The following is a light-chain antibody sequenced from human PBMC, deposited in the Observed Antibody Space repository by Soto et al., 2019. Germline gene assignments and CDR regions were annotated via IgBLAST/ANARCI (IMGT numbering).Light chain of an antibody. J-gene: IGKJ2*01. V-gene: IGKV3-20*01. CDR2: AAS. CDR3: QQYGSSSYT. Sequence: EIVLTQSPGTLSLSPGERATLSCRASQSISSSYLAWYQQKPGQAPRLLIYAASSRATSIPDRFSGSGSGTDFSLTISRLEPEDCAVYYCQQYGSSSYTFGQGTQLEIK. CDR1: QSISSSY.